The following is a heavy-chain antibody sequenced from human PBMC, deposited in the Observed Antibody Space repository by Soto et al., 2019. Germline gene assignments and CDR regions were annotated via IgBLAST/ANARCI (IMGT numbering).Heavy chain of an antibody. Sequence: QSQTLSLTCTVSGGSISSYYWSWIRQPPGKGLEWIGYIYYSGSTNYNPSLKSRVTISVDTSKNQFSLKLSSVTAADTAVYYCARGKGDYWGQGTLVTVSS. J-gene: IGHJ4*02. CDR1: GGSISSYY. V-gene: IGHV4-59*01. CDR2: IYYSGST. CDR3: ARGKGDY.